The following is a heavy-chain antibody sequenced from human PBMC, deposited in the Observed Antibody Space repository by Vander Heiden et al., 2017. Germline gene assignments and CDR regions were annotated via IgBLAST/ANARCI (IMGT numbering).Heavy chain of an antibody. J-gene: IGHJ4*02. Sequence: QVQLVQYGAEVKKPGSSVKVTCKASEGTIRSYAIGRVRQAPGQWLEWMGGIIPIFGTANYAQKFQGRGSITADESTSTAYMVLSSLRSQDTTVYYCARDQYYCCSSGYSTNYFDYGCEGTLVTVS. CDR2: IIPIFGTA. CDR1: EGTIRSYA. V-gene: IGHV1-69*01. CDR3: ARDQYYCCSSGYSTNYFDY. D-gene: IGHD3-22*01.